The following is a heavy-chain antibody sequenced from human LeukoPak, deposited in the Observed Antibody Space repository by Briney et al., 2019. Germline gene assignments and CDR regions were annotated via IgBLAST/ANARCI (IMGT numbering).Heavy chain of an antibody. CDR1: GFPFDVQT. Sequence: GGSLRLSCAASGFPFDVQTMSWVRQAPGKGLDWVASMKEDGSEMYYVDSVKGRFTISRDNSKNSLYLQMNSLRAEDTAVYYCAKGGATRGRFENWGQGTPVTVSS. V-gene: IGHV3-7*01. CDR2: MKEDGSEM. D-gene: IGHD1-26*01. CDR3: AKGGATRGRFEN. J-gene: IGHJ4*02.